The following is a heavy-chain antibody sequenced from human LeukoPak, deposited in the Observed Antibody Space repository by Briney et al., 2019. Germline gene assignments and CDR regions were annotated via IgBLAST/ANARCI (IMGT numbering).Heavy chain of an antibody. CDR2: IFNDGNNK. J-gene: IGHJ4*02. CDR3: AKDLRSPIDCTGGWCYSRYFDY. V-gene: IGHV3-30*02. D-gene: IGHD2-15*01. Sequence: PGGSLRLSCAASGFTFSSYWMSWVRQAPGKGLEWVAFIFNDGNNKYYADSVKGRFTISRDTSKNTVYLLLNSLRSEDTAVYYCAKDLRSPIDCTGGWCYSRYFDYWGQGTLVTVSS. CDR1: GFTFSSYW.